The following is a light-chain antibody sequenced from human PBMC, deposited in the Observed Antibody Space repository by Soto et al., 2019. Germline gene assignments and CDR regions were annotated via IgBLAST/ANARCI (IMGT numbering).Light chain of an antibody. Sequence: DYQVPHSPSTLSESVGDRVTIPCRASQNIYTWLAWYQQKPGIAPKLLIHKASTLESGVPSRFSGSGYGTEFTLTISGLQPEDSATYYCQQYERYSTFGQGTKVDIK. CDR1: QNIYTW. CDR3: QQYERYST. V-gene: IGKV1-5*03. CDR2: KAS. J-gene: IGKJ1*01.